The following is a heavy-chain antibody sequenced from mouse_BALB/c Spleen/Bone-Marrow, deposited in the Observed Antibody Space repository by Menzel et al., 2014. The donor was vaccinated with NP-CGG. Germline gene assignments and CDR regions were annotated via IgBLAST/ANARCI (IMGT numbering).Heavy chain of an antibody. CDR3: ASLYFYGSSYYTMDY. Sequence: EVKLVESGGGLVKPGGSLKLSCAASGFTFSSYAMSWVRQTPEKRLEWVASISSGGSTYYPDSVKGRFTISRDNARNILYLQMSSLRSGDTAMYYCASLYFYGSSYYTMDYWGQGTSVTVSS. D-gene: IGHD1-1*01. CDR1: GFTFSSYA. J-gene: IGHJ4*01. CDR2: ISSGGST. V-gene: IGHV5-6-5*01.